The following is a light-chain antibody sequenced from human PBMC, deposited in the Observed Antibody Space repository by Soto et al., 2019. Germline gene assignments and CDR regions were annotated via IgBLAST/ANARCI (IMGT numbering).Light chain of an antibody. CDR3: QQYSSFPRT. CDR2: GAS. J-gene: IGKJ1*01. V-gene: IGKV3-20*01. CDR1: QSVSSSH. Sequence: ETVLTQSPATLSLSPGERATLSCRASQSVSSSHLAWYQQKPGLAPRLLIYGASSRATGIPDRFGGSGSGTDFTLTISRLEPDDFAVYYCQQYSSFPRTFGQGTKVDIK.